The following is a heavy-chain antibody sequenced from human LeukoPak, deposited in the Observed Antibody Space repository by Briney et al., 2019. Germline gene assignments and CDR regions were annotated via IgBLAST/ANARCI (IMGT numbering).Heavy chain of an antibody. D-gene: IGHD4-11*01. CDR2: INHTGGT. Sequence: SETLSLTCAVYGGSFSGYQWSWIRQPPGKGLEWIGEINHTGGTKYSPSLKSRVTLSVDTSKNQFSLKLSPVTVADTAVYYCASSTRLSREDHSSGFDSWGQGTLVTVAS. V-gene: IGHV4-34*01. CDR1: GGSFSGYQ. CDR3: ASSTRLSREDHSSGFDS. J-gene: IGHJ4*02.